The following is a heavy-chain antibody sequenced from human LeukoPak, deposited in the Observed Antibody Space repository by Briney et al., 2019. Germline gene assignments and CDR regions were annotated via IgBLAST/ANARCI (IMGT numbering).Heavy chain of an antibody. CDR2: ISAYNGNT. J-gene: IGHJ5*02. V-gene: IGHV1-18*01. CDR3: AREGSATVTTTNWFDP. D-gene: IGHD4-17*01. Sequence: ASVKVSCKASGYTFTSYGISWVRQAPGQGLEWMGWISAYNGNTNYAQKLQGRVTMTTDTSTSTAYMELRSLRSDDTAVYYCAREGSATVTTTNWFDPWGQGTLVTVSS. CDR1: GYTFTSYG.